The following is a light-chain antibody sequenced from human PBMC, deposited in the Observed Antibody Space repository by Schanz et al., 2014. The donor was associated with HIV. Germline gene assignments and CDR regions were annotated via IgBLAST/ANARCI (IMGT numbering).Light chain of an antibody. J-gene: IGLJ2*01. CDR2: EVS. CDR3: SSYTGSSSVI. CDR1: SSDVGHYDY. V-gene: IGLV2-8*01. Sequence: QSALTQPPSASGSRGQSVTISCTGTSSDVGHYDYLSWYQQHPGKAPKLMIYEVSKRPSGVPDRFSGSKSGNTASLTVSGLQAEDEADYYCSSYTGSSSVIFGGGTKLTVL.